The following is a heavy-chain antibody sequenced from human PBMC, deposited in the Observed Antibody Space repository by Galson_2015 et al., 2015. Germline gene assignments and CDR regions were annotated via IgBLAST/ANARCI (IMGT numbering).Heavy chain of an antibody. J-gene: IGHJ5*02. D-gene: IGHD6-19*01. CDR3: ARAGSSGWYWDPAFDP. CDR2: ISYDGSNK. Sequence: SLRLSCAASGFTFSSYAMHWVRQAPGKGLEWVAVISYDGSNKYYADSVKGRFTISRDNSKNTLYLQMNSLRAEDTAVYYCARAGSSGWYWDPAFDPWGQGTLVTVSS. V-gene: IGHV3-30-3*01. CDR1: GFTFSSYA.